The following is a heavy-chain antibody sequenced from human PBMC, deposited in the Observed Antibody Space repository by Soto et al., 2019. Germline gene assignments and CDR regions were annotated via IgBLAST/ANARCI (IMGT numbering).Heavy chain of an antibody. V-gene: IGHV3-53*01. D-gene: IGHD3-22*01. J-gene: IGHJ6*02. CDR3: ARRRMSLVITTVHYYGMDV. CDR2: IYTGGST. CDR1: GFTVSSNF. Sequence: GGSLRLSCAASGFTVSSNFMSWVRQAPGKGLEWVSVIYTGGSTYYGDSVKGRFTISRDVSMNTLFLQMNSLRAEDTAVYYCARRRMSLVITTVHYYGMDVRGQGTTVTVSS.